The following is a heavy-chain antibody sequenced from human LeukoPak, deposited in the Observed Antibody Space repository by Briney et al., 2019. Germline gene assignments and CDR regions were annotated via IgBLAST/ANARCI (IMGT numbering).Heavy chain of an antibody. CDR2: ISSSSSTI. Sequence: GGSLRLSCTPSGFTFSSYSMNWVRQAPGKGLEWVSYISSSSSTIYYADSVKGRFTISRDNAKNSLYLQMNSLRAEDTAVYYCAMSGYYSMYDYWGQGTLVTVSS. D-gene: IGHD3-22*01. V-gene: IGHV3-48*01. CDR3: AMSGYYSMYDY. J-gene: IGHJ4*02. CDR1: GFTFSSYS.